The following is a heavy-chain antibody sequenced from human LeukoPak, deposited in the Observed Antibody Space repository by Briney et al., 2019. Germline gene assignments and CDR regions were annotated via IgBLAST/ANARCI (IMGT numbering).Heavy chain of an antibody. D-gene: IGHD4-17*01. CDR3: ARGDYDLPFDY. CDR2: ICYSGST. CDR1: GGSISSGGYY. V-gene: IGHV4-31*03. J-gene: IGHJ4*02. Sequence: SQTLSLTCTVSGGSISSGGYYWSWIRQHPGKGLEWIGYICYSGSTYYNPSLKSRVTISVDTSKNQFSLKLSSVTAADTAVYYCARGDYDLPFDYWGQGTLVTVSS.